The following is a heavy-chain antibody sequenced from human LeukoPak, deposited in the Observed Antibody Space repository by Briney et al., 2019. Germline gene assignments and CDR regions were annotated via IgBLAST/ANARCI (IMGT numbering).Heavy chain of an antibody. CDR3: AKDISPVEGAFDY. D-gene: IGHD1-26*01. Sequence: PGGTLRLSCAASGFNFDDYAMQWVRQAPGKGLEWVSGISWSSGSIGYADSVKGRFTISRDNAKNSLYLQMNSLRTEDTALYYCAKDISPVEGAFDYWGQGTLVTVSS. V-gene: IGHV3-9*01. CDR2: ISWSSGSI. CDR1: GFNFDDYA. J-gene: IGHJ4*02.